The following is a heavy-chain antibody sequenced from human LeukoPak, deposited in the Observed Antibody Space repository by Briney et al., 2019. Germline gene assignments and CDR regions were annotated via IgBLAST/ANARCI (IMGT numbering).Heavy chain of an antibody. Sequence: SETLSLTCTVSGGSISSGGYYWSWIRQHPGKGLEWIGYIYYSGSTYYNPSFKSRVTISVDTSKNQFSLKLSSVTAADTAVYYCARDTLKGDYGALFDYWGQGTLVTVSS. CDR1: GGSISSGGYY. CDR3: ARDTLKGDYGALFDY. V-gene: IGHV4-31*03. J-gene: IGHJ4*02. CDR2: IYYSGST. D-gene: IGHD4-17*01.